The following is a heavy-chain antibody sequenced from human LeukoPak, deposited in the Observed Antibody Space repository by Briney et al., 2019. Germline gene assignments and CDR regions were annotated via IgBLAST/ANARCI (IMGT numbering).Heavy chain of an antibody. CDR3: ARDLNWPGP. J-gene: IGHJ5*02. Sequence: GVSLRLSCVASRFTFSTSWMTWVRQAPGKGLEFVAGIKYDGTMESYVDSVNGRFTISRDNAKNSLYLQMNSLRVDDTAVYYCARDLNWPGPWGQRTLVTVSS. CDR2: IKYDGTME. D-gene: IGHD5-24*01. CDR1: RFTFSTSW. V-gene: IGHV3-7*03.